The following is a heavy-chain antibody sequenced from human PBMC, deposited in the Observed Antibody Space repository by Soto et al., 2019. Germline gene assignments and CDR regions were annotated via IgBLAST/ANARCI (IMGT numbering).Heavy chain of an antibody. CDR3: ARDRGTLRYYDGLLAGGANTEGPNTVY. Sequence: QVQLVQSGAEVKKPGASVKVSCKASGYTLTSYGISWVRQAPGQGLERMGWISAYNGNTNYEQKLQGRVTMPTATPTSTAYLELRILISDATAVYDCARDRGTLRYYDGLLAGGANTEGPNTVYLGQGTLVTVSS. CDR2: ISAYNGNT. J-gene: IGHJ4*02. CDR1: GYTLTSYG. D-gene: IGHD3-9*01. V-gene: IGHV1-18*01.